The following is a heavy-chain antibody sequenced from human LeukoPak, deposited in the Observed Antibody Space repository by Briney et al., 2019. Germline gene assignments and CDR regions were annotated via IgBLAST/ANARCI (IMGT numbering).Heavy chain of an antibody. CDR1: AGSISLYNAYY. J-gene: IGHJ4*02. CDR2: IYYSGST. D-gene: IGHD3-10*01. Sequence: TSETLSLTCTVSAGSISLYNAYYWNWIRQSPGKGLEWIGYIYYSGSTSYNPSLKSRVTISVDTFRNQFSLKLTSVTAADTAIYYCAKSDYYGASDYWGQGTLVTVSS. CDR3: AKSDYYGASDY. V-gene: IGHV4-61*08.